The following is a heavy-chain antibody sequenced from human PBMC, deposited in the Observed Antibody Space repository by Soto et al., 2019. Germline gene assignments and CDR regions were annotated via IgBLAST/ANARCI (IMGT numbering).Heavy chain of an antibody. CDR1: GYSFTSYW. CDR2: IYPGDSDT. D-gene: IGHD6-13*01. J-gene: IGHJ3*02. V-gene: IGHV5-51*01. CDR3: ALVTLGSSWAFDAFDI. Sequence: PGESLKISCKGSGYSFTSYWIGWVRQMPGKGLEWMGIIYPGDSDTRYSPSFQGQVTISADKSISTAYLQWSSLKASDTAMYYCALVTLGSSWAFDAFDIWGQGTMVTVSS.